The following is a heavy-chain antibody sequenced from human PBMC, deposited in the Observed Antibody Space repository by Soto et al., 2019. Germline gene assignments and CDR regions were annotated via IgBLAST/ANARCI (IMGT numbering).Heavy chain of an antibody. Sequence: EVQLLESGGGLVQPGGSLRLSCAASGFTFSSYAMSWVRQAPGKGLEWVSAISGSGGSTYYADSVKGRFTISRDNSKNTLYLQMNSLRAEDTAVYYCAKDSDIAPGLYYPAAYYWGQGTLVTVSS. CDR1: GFTFSSYA. D-gene: IGHD3-10*01. CDR2: ISGSGGST. CDR3: AKDSDIAPGLYYPAAYY. J-gene: IGHJ4*02. V-gene: IGHV3-23*01.